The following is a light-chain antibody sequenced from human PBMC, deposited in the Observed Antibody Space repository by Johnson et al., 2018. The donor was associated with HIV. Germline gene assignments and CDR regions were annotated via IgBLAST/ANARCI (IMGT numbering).Light chain of an antibody. Sequence: QSVLTQPPSVSAAPGQKVIISCSGGSSDIGNNYVSWYQHLPGTAPKLLIYDDNKRPSGIPARFSGSKSGTSATLGITGLQTGDAADYYCATWDTGLSAGVFGTGTKVTVL. V-gene: IGLV1-51*01. J-gene: IGLJ1*01. CDR3: ATWDTGLSAGV. CDR2: DDN. CDR1: SSDIGNNY.